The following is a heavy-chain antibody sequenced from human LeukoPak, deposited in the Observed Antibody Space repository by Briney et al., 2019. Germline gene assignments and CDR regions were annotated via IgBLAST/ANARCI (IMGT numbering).Heavy chain of an antibody. J-gene: IGHJ5*02. CDR3: AREGGDTAMVSWFDP. CDR2: INHSGST. CDR1: GGSFSGYY. Sequence: SETLSLTCAVYGGSFSGYYWSWIRQPPGKGLEWIGEINHSGSTNYNPSLKSRVTMSVDTSKNQFSLKLSSVTAADTAVYYCAREGGDTAMVSWFDPWGQGTLVTVSS. D-gene: IGHD5-18*01. V-gene: IGHV4-34*01.